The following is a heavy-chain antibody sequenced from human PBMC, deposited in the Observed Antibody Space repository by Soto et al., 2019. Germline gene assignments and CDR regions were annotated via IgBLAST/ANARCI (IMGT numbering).Heavy chain of an antibody. V-gene: IGHV2-5*02. J-gene: IGHJ2*01. CDR3: AHSTRLGWLQLRYWYFDL. Sequence: QITLKESSPTLVKPTQTLTLTCTSSGFSLSTSGVGVGWIRQPPGKALEWLALIYWDDDKRYSQSLKSRLTITKDTSNNQVVLTTTNMDPVDTATYYCAHSTRLGWLQLRYWYFDLWGRGTLVTVSS. CDR1: GFSLSTSGVG. CDR2: IYWDDDK. D-gene: IGHD5-12*01.